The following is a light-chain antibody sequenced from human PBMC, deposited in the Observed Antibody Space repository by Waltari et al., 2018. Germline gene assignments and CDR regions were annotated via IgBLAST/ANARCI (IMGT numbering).Light chain of an antibody. Sequence: SVLTPPPSVSGTPGQRLHISCYRSSTHLGRSTLTWYRQLPGTAPKLLIFSNHLRPAGVPDRLSASKSGTSASLIISGLQSEDEGTYYCSTWDDSLNNLVFGGGTKLTVL. CDR1: STHLGRST. V-gene: IGLV1-44*01. CDR3: STWDDSLNNLV. CDR2: SNH. J-gene: IGLJ2*01.